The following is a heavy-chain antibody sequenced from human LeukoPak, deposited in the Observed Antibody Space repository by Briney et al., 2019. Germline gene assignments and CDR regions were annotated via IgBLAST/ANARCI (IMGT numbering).Heavy chain of an antibody. V-gene: IGHV3-74*01. CDR3: ARDLSGVTGYTYGRGIDY. CDR2: INTDGSST. Sequence: GGSLRLSCAASGFTFSTYWMHWVRQPPGKGLVWVSRINTDGSSTTYADSVKGRFTISRDNAKNTLYLQMNSLRAEDTAVYYCARDLSGVTGYTYGRGIDYWGQGTLVTVSS. D-gene: IGHD5-18*01. J-gene: IGHJ4*02. CDR1: GFTFSTYW.